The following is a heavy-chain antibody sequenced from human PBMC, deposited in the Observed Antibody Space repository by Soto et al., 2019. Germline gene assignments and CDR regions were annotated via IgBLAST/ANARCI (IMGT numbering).Heavy chain of an antibody. D-gene: IGHD6-19*01. CDR2: ITAYGDST. V-gene: IGHV3-23*04. J-gene: IGHJ5*02. CDR1: GFTFSNYA. Sequence: EVQLVESGGGLVQPGRSLRLSCAASGFTFSNYAMSWVRQAPGKGLEWVSAITAYGDSTHYADSVKGRFTISRDSPKNTLYLQMDSLRAEDTAVYYGAKDPLCYDSDWYHPPGFDPWGQGTLVTVYS. CDR3: AKDPLCYDSDWYHPPGFDP.